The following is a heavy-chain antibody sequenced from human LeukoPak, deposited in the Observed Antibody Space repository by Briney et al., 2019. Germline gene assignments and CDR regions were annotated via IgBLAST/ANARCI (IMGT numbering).Heavy chain of an antibody. CDR1: GGSVSSYF. D-gene: IGHD3-22*01. V-gene: IGHV4-59*08. Sequence: PSETLSLTCTVSGGSVSSYFWIWLRQPPGKGLVWIGYIYYSGTTNYNTSLKSRVTISLDTSKNQFSLKLSSVTAGDTGVYFCARLSGDSSGYSDLDYGGQGTLVTVSS. CDR2: IYYSGTT. CDR3: ARLSGDSSGYSDLDY. J-gene: IGHJ4*02.